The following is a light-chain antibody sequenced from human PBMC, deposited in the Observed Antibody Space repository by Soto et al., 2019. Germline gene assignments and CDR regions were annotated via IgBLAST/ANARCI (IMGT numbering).Light chain of an antibody. CDR3: QQRYSWRRV. CDR1: QRVSSS. V-gene: IGKV3-11*01. J-gene: IGKJ1*01. Sequence: IVVTQSPDTLALSPGETATLSSRASQRVSSSVGWDQHKPGQSPRLVVYSGYKRSPGIPARFSGSGSGTDFTLTISSLESDDFAIYYCQQRYSWRRVFGPGTKVDIK. CDR2: SGY.